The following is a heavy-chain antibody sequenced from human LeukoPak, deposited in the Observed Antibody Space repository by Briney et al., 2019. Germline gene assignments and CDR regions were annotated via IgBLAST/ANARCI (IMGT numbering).Heavy chain of an antibody. CDR3: ATDRGWRTSGYYLYYFEY. Sequence: PGGSLRLSCAASGFIFTNYFVSWVRQAPGKGLEWVANIKHDGSEKYYVDSVRGRFTISRDNTMNSLYLQMSSLRAEDTAVYCATDRGWRTSGYYLYYFEYWGQGTLVTYSS. CDR2: IKHDGSEK. J-gene: IGHJ4*02. V-gene: IGHV3-7*01. CDR1: GFIFTNYF. D-gene: IGHD3-3*01.